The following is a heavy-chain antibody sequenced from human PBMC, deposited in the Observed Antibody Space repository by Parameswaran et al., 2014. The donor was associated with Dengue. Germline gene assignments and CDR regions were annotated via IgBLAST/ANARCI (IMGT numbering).Heavy chain of an antibody. V-gene: IGHV2-70*01. CDR2: IDWDDDK. J-gene: IGHJ4*02. Sequence: WIRQPPGKAPEWLGIIDWDDDKYYRPSLKTRLTISKDTSKNEVVLRMTNMDPVDTATYYCARGYDFWSKNMFDYWGQGTLVTVSS. D-gene: IGHD3-3*01. CDR3: ARGYDFWSKNMFDY.